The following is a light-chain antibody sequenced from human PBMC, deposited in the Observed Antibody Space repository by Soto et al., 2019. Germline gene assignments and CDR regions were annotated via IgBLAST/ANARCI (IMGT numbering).Light chain of an antibody. CDR2: DAS. V-gene: IGKV1-5*01. J-gene: IGKJ2*01. Sequence: DIQMTQSPSTLSASVGDRVTITCRASQSISSWLAWYQQKPGKAPELLIYDASALKSGVPSRFSGSGSETEFTLTISSLQPDDFATYYCQHYNSYSPMYTFGQGTKLEIK. CDR3: QHYNSYSPMYT. CDR1: QSISSW.